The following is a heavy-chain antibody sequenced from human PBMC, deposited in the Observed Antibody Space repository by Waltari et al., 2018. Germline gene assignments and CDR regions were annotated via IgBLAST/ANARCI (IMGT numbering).Heavy chain of an antibody. CDR3: AGRADGYKGWWVDP. CDR2: IYPGYSDT. J-gene: IGHJ5*02. CDR1: GYSFTSYW. V-gene: IGHV5-51*03. D-gene: IGHD5-12*01. Sequence: EVQLVQSGAEVKKPGESLKISCKGSGYSFTSYWIGWVRQMPGKGLEWMGIIYPGYSDTRYSPAFQGPVTTPAGQSIRTPYPQGGSLKASDTAMDFWAGRADGYKGWWVDPWGQGTLVTVSS.